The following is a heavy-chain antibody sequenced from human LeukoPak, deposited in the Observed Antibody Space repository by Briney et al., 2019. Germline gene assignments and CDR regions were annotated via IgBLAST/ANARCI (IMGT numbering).Heavy chain of an antibody. D-gene: IGHD3-9*01. Sequence: KAGGSLRLSCAASGFTFSSYSMNWVRQAPGKGLEWVSSISSSSRYIYYADSVKGRFIISRDNAKNSLYLKMNSLRAEDTAVYYCARGGSDILTQHDYWGQGTLVTVSS. J-gene: IGHJ4*02. CDR1: GFTFSSYS. V-gene: IGHV3-21*01. CDR3: ARGGSDILTQHDY. CDR2: ISSSSRYI.